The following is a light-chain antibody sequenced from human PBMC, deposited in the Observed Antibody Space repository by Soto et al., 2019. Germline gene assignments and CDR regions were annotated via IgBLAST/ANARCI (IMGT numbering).Light chain of an antibody. CDR3: QQHSNWPIT. CDR1: QSVISY. V-gene: IGKV3-11*01. CDR2: DAS. Sequence: EIVLTQSPATLSLSPGERATLSCRASQSVISYLAWYQHKPGQAPRLLIYDASNRATGIPARFIGSGSGTDFTLTISGLEPEDFAVFYCQQHSNWPITFGQGTRLEIK. J-gene: IGKJ5*01.